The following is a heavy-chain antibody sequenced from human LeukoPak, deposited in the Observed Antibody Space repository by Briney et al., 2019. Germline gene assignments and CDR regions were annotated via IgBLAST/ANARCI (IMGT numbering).Heavy chain of an antibody. J-gene: IGHJ4*02. CDR1: GGSISSYY. CDR3: ASRLGRYFDWSYNAFDY. D-gene: IGHD3-9*01. Sequence: PSETLSLTCTVSGGSISSYYWSWIRQPAGKGLEWIGEINHSGSTNYNPSLKSRVTISVDTSKNQFSLKLSSVTAADTAVYYCASRLGRYFDWSYNAFDYWGQGTLVTVSS. CDR2: INHSGST. V-gene: IGHV4-34*01.